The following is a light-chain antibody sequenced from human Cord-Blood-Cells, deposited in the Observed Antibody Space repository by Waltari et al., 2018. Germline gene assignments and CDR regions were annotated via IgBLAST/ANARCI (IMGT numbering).Light chain of an antibody. Sequence: QSALTQPAPVSGSPGQSITISCTGPSSDVGGYNYVSWYQQHPGNAPKLMIYDVSNRPSGVSNRFSGSKSGNTASLTISGLQAEDEADYYCSSYTSSSTLVFGGGTKLTVL. CDR2: DVS. CDR1: SSDVGGYNY. V-gene: IGLV2-14*01. J-gene: IGLJ3*02. CDR3: SSYTSSSTLV.